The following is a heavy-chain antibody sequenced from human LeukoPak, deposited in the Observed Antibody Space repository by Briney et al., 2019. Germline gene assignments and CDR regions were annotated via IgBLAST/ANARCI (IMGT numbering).Heavy chain of an antibody. CDR3: ARVADRITIFGVIDY. D-gene: IGHD3-3*01. CDR2: IYYSGST. Sequence: SQTLSLTCTVSGGSISSGDYYWSWIRQPPGKGLEWIGYIYYSGSTYYNPSLKSRVTISVDTSKNQFSLKLSSATAADTAVYYCARVADRITIFGVIDYWGQGTLVTVSS. J-gene: IGHJ4*02. V-gene: IGHV4-30-4*08. CDR1: GGSISSGDYY.